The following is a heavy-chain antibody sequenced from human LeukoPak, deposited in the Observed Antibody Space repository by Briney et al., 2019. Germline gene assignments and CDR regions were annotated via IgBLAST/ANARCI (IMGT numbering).Heavy chain of an antibody. CDR3: ARAVSGRFDY. V-gene: IGHV4-34*01. CDR1: GGSFSGYY. D-gene: IGHD6-19*01. CDR2: IKHSGST. Sequence: PSETLSLTCAVYGGSFSGYYWSWIRQPPGKGLEWIGEIKHSGSTNYNPSLKSRVTISVDTSKNQFSLKLSSVTAADTAIYYCARAVSGRFDYWGQGTLVTVSS. J-gene: IGHJ4*02.